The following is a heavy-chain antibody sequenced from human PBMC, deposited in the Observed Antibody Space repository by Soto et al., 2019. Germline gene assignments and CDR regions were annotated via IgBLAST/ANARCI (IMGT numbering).Heavy chain of an antibody. Sequence: PGGSLRLSCAASGFTFSSYWMHWVRQAPGKGLVWVSRMNSDGSSTTYADSVKGRFTISRDNAKNTLYLQMTSLRAEDTAVYYCARVPHGSSTSCYSYFAYWGQGTLVTVSS. D-gene: IGHD2-2*02. CDR3: ARVPHGSSTSCYSYFAY. CDR2: MNSDGSST. CDR1: GFTFSSYW. J-gene: IGHJ4*02. V-gene: IGHV3-74*01.